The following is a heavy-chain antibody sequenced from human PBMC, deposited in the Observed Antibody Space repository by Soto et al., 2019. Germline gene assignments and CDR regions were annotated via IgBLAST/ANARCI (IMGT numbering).Heavy chain of an antibody. CDR3: ARVTFWSGYSYYFDY. V-gene: IGHV4-30-2*05. CDR2: IYYSGST. D-gene: IGHD3-3*01. CDR1: GGSISSGGYS. Sequence: QLQLQESGSGLVKPSQTLSLTCAVSGGSISSGGYSWSWIRQPPGKGLEWIGYIYYSGSTYYNPSLKSRVTISVDTSKNQFSLKLSSVTAADTAVYYCARVTFWSGYSYYFDYWGQGTLVTVSS. J-gene: IGHJ4*02.